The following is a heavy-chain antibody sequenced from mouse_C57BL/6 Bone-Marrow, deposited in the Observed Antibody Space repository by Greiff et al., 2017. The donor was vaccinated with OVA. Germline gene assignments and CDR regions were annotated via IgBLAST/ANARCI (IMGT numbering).Heavy chain of an antibody. CDR1: GYTFTSYW. J-gene: IGHJ3*01. Sequence: EVQLQQSGTVLARPGASVKMSCKTSGYTFTSYWMHWVKQRPGQGLEWIGAIYPGNSDTSYNQKFKGKAKLTAVTSASTAYMELSSLTNEDSAVYYCTRDYYGNTWFAYWGQGTLVTVTA. CDR2: IYPGNSDT. V-gene: IGHV1-5*01. CDR3: TRDYYGNTWFAY. D-gene: IGHD2-1*01.